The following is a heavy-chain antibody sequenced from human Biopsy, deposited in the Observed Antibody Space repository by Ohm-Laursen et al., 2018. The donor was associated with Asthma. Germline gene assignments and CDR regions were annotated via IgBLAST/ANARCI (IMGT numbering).Heavy chain of an antibody. CDR3: ARKAGSCISRTCYSLDF. CDR2: INSVFGTT. CDR1: GGTFNTYV. V-gene: IGHV1-69*01. J-gene: IGHJ4*02. D-gene: IGHD2-2*01. Sequence: SSVKVSCKPLGGTFNTYVIGWVRQDPGQGLEWMGGINSVFGTTTYPQKFQDRVTITADVSTSTVYMELSSLRSEDTAVYYCARKAGSCISRTCYSLDFWGQGTLVTVSS.